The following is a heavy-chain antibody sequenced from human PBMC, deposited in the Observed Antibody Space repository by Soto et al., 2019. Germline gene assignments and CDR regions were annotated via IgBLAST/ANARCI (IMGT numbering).Heavy chain of an antibody. Sequence: GGSLRLSCAASGFTFSSYSMNWVRQAPGKGLEWVSYISSSSSTIYYADSVKGRFTISRDNAKNSMYLQMNSLRAEDTAVYYCARERLTRLVYYYYYMDVWGKGTTVTVSS. D-gene: IGHD6-6*01. V-gene: IGHV3-48*01. CDR3: ARERLTRLVYYYYYMDV. CDR1: GFTFSSYS. CDR2: ISSSSSTI. J-gene: IGHJ6*03.